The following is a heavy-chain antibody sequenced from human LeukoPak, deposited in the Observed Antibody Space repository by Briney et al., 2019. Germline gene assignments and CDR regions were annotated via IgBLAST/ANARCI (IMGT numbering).Heavy chain of an antibody. Sequence: GASVKVSCKASGYTFSSYGISWVRQAPGQGLEWMGWISAYDGNTDYAQNLQGRVTMTTDTSTITAYMELRSLRSDDTAVYYCARAVRGYSYAYLPYWGQGTLVTVSS. V-gene: IGHV1-18*01. CDR2: ISAYDGNT. J-gene: IGHJ4*02. D-gene: IGHD5-18*01. CDR1: GYTFSSYG. CDR3: ARAVRGYSYAYLPY.